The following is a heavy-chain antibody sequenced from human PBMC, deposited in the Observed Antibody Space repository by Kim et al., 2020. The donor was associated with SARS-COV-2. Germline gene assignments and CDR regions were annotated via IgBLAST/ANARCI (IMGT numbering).Heavy chain of an antibody. CDR2: INPNSGGT. Sequence: ASVKVSCKASGYTFTGYYMHWVRQAPGQGLEWMGRINPNSGGTNYAQKFQGRVTMTRYTSISTAYMELSRLRSDDTAVYYCAREITIFGVALAWFDPWGQGTLVTVSS. J-gene: IGHJ5*02. CDR3: AREITIFGVALAWFDP. D-gene: IGHD3-3*01. V-gene: IGHV1-2*06. CDR1: GYTFTGYY.